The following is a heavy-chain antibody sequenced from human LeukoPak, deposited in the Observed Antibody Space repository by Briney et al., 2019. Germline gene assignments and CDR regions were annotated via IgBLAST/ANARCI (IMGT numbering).Heavy chain of an antibody. Sequence: SETLSLTCTVSGGSISSYYWSWIRQPAGKGLEWIGRFYISGSTNYNPSIKSRVTMSVDTSKNQFSLRLNSVTAADTAVYYCARDFLLQSEGLFDYWGQGTLVTVSS. J-gene: IGHJ4*02. CDR1: GGSISSYY. D-gene: IGHD4-11*01. V-gene: IGHV4-4*07. CDR2: FYISGST. CDR3: ARDFLLQSEGLFDY.